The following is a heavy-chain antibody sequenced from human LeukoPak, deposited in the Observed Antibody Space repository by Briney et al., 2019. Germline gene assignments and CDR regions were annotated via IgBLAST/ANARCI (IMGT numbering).Heavy chain of an antibody. CDR3: ARGGIPDY. V-gene: IGHV4-4*07. CDR1: GGSISSYF. CDR2: FYTSATP. D-gene: IGHD2-21*01. J-gene: IGHJ4*02. Sequence: SETLSLTCTVSGGSISSYFWNWIRQPAGKGLEWIGRFYTSATPKHNPSLKSRVTISVDTSRNQFSLKLSSVTAADTAVYYCARGGIPDYWGQGILVTVSS.